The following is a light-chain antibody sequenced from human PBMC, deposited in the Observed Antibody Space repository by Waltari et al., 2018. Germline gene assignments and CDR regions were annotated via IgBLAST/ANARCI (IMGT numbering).Light chain of an antibody. J-gene: IGKJ2*01. CDR2: KVS. Sequence: DVVMTQSPLSLPVTLGQPASISCRPSQSLVYRDGNTYLNWFQQRPGQSPRRLIYKVSNRDSGVPDRFSGSGSGTDFTLTISSLQAEDVAIYYCQQYYRIPYTFGQETKLEIK. CDR1: QSLVYRDGNTY. V-gene: IGKV2-30*01. CDR3: QQYYRIPYT.